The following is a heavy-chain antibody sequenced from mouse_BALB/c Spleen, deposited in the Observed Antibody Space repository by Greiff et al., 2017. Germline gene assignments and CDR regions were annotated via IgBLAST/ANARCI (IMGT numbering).Heavy chain of an antibody. Sequence: LQQPGAELVKPGASVKMSCKASGYTFTSYNMHWVKQTPGQGLEWIGAIYPGNGDTSYNQKFKGKATLTADKSSSTAYMQLSSLTSEDSAVYYCARGDYGSSYDWYFDVWGAGTTVTVSS. CDR3: ARGDYGSSYDWYFDV. V-gene: IGHV1-12*01. CDR2: IYPGNGDT. D-gene: IGHD1-1*01. CDR1: GYTFTSYN. J-gene: IGHJ1*01.